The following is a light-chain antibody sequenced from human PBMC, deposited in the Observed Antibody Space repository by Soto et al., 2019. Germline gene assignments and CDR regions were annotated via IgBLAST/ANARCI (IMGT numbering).Light chain of an antibody. Sequence: QSVLTQPTSASGTPGQRVTISCSGSSSNIGSNYVYWYQQLPGTAPKLLIYRNNQRPSGVPDRFSGSKSGTSASLAISGLRSEDEADYYCAAWDDSLSGREVFGGGTQLTVL. CDR3: AAWDDSLSGREV. CDR1: SSNIGSNY. V-gene: IGLV1-47*01. CDR2: RNN. J-gene: IGLJ2*01.